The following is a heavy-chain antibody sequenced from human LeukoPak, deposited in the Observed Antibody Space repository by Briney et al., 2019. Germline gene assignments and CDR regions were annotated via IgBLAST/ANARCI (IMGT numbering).Heavy chain of an antibody. Sequence: GGSLRLSCAASGFTFSSYAMRWGREAPGKGLEWVAGISYDGSNKYYADSVKGRFTISRDNSKNTLYLQMTRLRAEDTAVYYCARVPASGWLQPISHFDYWGQGTLVPVSS. V-gene: IGHV3-30*01. J-gene: IGHJ4*02. CDR2: ISYDGSNK. CDR3: ARVPASGWLQPISHFDY. CDR1: GFTFSSYA. D-gene: IGHD5-24*01.